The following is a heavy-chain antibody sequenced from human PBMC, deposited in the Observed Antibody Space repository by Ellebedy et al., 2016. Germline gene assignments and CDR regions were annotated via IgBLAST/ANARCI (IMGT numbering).Heavy chain of an antibody. CDR2: INHSGST. V-gene: IGHV4-59*08. Sequence: SETLSLTXTVSGGSISSYYWSWIRQPPGKGLEWIGEINHSGSTNYNPSLKSRVTISVDTSKNQFSLKLSSVTAADTAVYYCARGNSSGASDYWGQGTLVTVSS. D-gene: IGHD3-22*01. J-gene: IGHJ4*02. CDR3: ARGNSSGASDY. CDR1: GGSISSYY.